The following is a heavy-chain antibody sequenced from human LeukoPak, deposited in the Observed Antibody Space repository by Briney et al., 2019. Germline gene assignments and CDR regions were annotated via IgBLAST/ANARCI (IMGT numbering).Heavy chain of an antibody. CDR2: ISAYNGNT. CDR3: ARVLYVLLWFGTFLDV. CDR1: GYTFTSYG. J-gene: IGHJ6*02. D-gene: IGHD3-10*01. V-gene: IGHV1-18*01. Sequence: ASVKVSCKASGYTFTSYGISWVRQAPGQGLEWMGWISAYNGNTNYAQKLQGRVTMTTDTSTSTAYMELRSLRSDDTAVYYCARVLYVLLWFGTFLDVWGQGTTVTVSS.